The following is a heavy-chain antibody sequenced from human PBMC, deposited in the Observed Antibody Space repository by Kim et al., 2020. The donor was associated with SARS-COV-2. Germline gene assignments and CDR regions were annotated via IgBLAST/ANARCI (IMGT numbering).Heavy chain of an antibody. V-gene: IGHV3-7*01. Sequence: GGSLRLSCAVSGFSISTIWMSWARQAPGKGLEWVASIKNDGSEKYYVNSVKGRFTISRDNAENALYLQMNSLRAEDTALYYCATYNTLGDWGQGTLVTVS. J-gene: IGHJ4*02. CDR2: IKNDGSEK. CDR3: ATYNTLGD. D-gene: IGHD1-1*01. CDR1: GFSISTIW.